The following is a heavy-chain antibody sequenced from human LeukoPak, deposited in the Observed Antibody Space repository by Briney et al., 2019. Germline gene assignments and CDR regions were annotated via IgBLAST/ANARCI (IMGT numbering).Heavy chain of an antibody. CDR1: GYTFTSYG. CDR3: ARMDLIVGATNFDY. J-gene: IGHJ4*02. Sequence: EASVKVSCKASGYTFTSYGISWVRQAPGQGLEWMGWICAYNGNTNYAQKLQGRVTMTTDTSTSTAYMELRSLRSDDTAVYYCARMDLIVGATNFDYWGQGTLVTVSS. D-gene: IGHD1-26*01. V-gene: IGHV1-18*01. CDR2: ICAYNGNT.